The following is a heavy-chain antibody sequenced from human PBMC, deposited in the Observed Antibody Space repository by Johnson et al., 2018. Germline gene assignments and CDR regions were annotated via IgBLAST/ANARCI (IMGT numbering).Heavy chain of an antibody. Sequence: QLVESGPEVTKPGTSVKVSCNASGFTFTSSAVQWVRQARGQRLEWIGWIVVGSASTNYAQKFQERVTILRDMSTSTVHMERSSLRSEDTAVYYCAADRADDDSSVLSTSYYYYGMDVWGQGTTVTVSS. D-gene: IGHD3-22*01. V-gene: IGHV1-58*01. J-gene: IGHJ6*02. CDR1: GFTFTSSA. CDR3: AADRADDDSSVLSTSYYYYGMDV. CDR2: IVVGSAST.